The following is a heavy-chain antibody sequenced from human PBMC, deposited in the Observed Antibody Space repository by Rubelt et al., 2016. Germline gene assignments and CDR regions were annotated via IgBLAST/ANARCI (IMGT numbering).Heavy chain of an antibody. D-gene: IGHD4-23*01. V-gene: IGHV1-69*01. Sequence: WMGGIIPIFGTANYAQKFQGRVTITADESTTTAYMELRSLRSEDTAVYFCARGTPEVTTVVTPFFYWGQGTLVTVSS. CDR2: IIPIFGTA. CDR3: ARGTPEVTTVVTPFFY. J-gene: IGHJ4*02.